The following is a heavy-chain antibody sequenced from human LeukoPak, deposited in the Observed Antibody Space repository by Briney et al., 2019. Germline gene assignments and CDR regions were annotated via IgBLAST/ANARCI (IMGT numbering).Heavy chain of an antibody. Sequence: PGESLKISCKGSGYSFTSYWIGWVRQMPGKGLEWMGIIYPGDSDTRYSPSFQGQVTISADKSINTAYLQWSSLKASDTAIYYCARLGRDGIAAAGPFGYWGQGTLVTVSS. D-gene: IGHD6-13*01. V-gene: IGHV5-51*01. CDR3: ARLGRDGIAAAGPFGY. J-gene: IGHJ4*02. CDR2: IYPGDSDT. CDR1: GYSFTSYW.